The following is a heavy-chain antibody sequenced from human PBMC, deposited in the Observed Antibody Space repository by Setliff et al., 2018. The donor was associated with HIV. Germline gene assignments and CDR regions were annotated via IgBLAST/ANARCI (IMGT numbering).Heavy chain of an antibody. V-gene: IGHV5-51*01. J-gene: IGHJ6*03. Sequence: GESLKISCKGSGYSFANYWNAWVRQVPGKGLEWMGIIYPTDSDTRYSPSFQGQVTISADTSISTAYLQWSSLKASDTAVYYCSRASDPSHRMPPTNYYYYMDVWGKGTKVTVSS. CDR3: SRASDPSHRMPPTNYYYYMDV. D-gene: IGHD2-2*01. CDR2: IYPTDSDT. CDR1: GYSFANYW.